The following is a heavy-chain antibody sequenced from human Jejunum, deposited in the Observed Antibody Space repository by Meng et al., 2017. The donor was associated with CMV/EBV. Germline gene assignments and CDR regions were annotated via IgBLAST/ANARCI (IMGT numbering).Heavy chain of an antibody. V-gene: IGHV3-7*01. CDR2: IKPDGSEK. D-gene: IGHD3-3*01. J-gene: IGHJ4*02. Sequence: TFSSYWMNWVRQAPGKGLEWVDNIKPDGSEKYYVDSVKGRFTISRDNAKTSLYLQMNNLRAEDTAVYYCARAEYDFWSGYKYYLDYWGQGALVTVSS. CDR1: TFSSYW. CDR3: ARAEYDFWSGYKYYLDY.